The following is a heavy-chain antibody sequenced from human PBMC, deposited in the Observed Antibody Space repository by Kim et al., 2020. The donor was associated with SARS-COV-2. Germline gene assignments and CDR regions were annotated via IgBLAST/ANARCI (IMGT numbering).Heavy chain of an antibody. D-gene: IGHD2-8*02. V-gene: IGHV3-53*03. CDR1: GLIITTNY. J-gene: IGHJ4*02. Sequence: GGSLRLSCAVSGLIITTNYMDLVRQPPGKGLDWVSIMYSVGTAYYAESVEGRFNISRDTAKNTVFLHMENLRAEDTAVYYFFSTEMATVEKTDYWGKGTLVTVFS. CDR3: FSTEMATVEKTDY. CDR2: MYSVGTA.